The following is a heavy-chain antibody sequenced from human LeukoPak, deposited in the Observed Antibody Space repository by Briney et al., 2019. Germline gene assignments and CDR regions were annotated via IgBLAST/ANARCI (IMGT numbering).Heavy chain of an antibody. CDR2: IYYSGST. J-gene: IGHJ4*02. D-gene: IGHD3-10*01. V-gene: IGHV4-59*01. CDR3: AREYGSGSYYKPRLDY. CDR1: GGSISSYY. Sequence: SETLSLTCTVSGGSISSYYWSWIRQPPGKGLEWIGYIYYSGSTNYNPSLKSRVTISVDTSKNQFSLKLSSVTAADTAVYYCAREYGSGSYYKPRLDYWGQGTLVTVSS.